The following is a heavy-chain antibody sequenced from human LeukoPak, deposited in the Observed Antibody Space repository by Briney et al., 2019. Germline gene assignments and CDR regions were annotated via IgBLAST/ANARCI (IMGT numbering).Heavy chain of an antibody. CDR3: ATYRQVLLPFES. CDR2: IFPSGGEI. Sequence: GGSLRLSCAASGFTFSTFAMIWVRQSPGKGLEWVSSIFPSGGEIHYADSVRGRFTISRDNSKSTLSLQMNSLRVEDTAIYYCATYRQVLLPFESWGQGTLVTVSS. CDR1: GFTFSTFA. J-gene: IGHJ4*02. V-gene: IGHV3-23*01. D-gene: IGHD2-8*02.